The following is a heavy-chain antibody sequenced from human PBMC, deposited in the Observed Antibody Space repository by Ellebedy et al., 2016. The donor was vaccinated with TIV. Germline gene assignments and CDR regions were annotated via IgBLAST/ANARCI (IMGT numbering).Heavy chain of an antibody. V-gene: IGHV3-53*01. CDR1: GFTVSSNY. J-gene: IGHJ5*02. D-gene: IGHD4-17*01. Sequence: GESLKISXAVSGFTVSSNYMSWVRQAPGRGLEWVSVFYAGGTTDYVASVKGRFSISRATSKNTLFLQMNSLRADDTAIYYCAVGRPNYGDFPSWGQGTLVTVSS. CDR2: FYAGGTT. CDR3: AVGRPNYGDFPS.